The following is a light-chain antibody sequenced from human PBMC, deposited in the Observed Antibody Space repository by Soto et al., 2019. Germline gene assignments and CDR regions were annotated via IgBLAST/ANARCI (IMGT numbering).Light chain of an antibody. CDR2: RNN. J-gene: IGLJ1*01. Sequence: QSVLTQPPSASGTPGQRVTISCSGSSSNIGGYYVSWYQQLPGTAPKVLIYRNNQRPSGVPDRFSGSKSGTSASLAISGLRSDDGADYYCAAWDDSLSGYVFGTGTKVTVL. CDR3: AAWDDSLSGYV. V-gene: IGLV1-47*01. CDR1: SSNIGGYY.